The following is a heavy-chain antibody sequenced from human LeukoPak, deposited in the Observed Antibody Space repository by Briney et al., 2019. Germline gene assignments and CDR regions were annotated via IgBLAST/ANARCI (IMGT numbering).Heavy chain of an antibody. CDR1: GFTFNSYA. CDR3: AKGYCSSTSCYMNV. D-gene: IGHD2-2*01. J-gene: IGHJ6*04. CDR2: ISGRGSST. Sequence: PGGSLRLSCAAPGFTFNSYAMNWVRQAPGKGLEWVSAISGRGSSTYYADSVKGRFSLSRDNSKNTLHLQMNSLRAEDTAVYYCAKGYCSSTSCYMNVWGKGTTVTVSS. V-gene: IGHV3-23*01.